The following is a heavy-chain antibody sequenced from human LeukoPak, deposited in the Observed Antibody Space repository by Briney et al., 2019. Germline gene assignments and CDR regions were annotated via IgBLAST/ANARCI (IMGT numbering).Heavy chain of an antibody. J-gene: IGHJ4*02. CDR3: AKRDYSNYDLDY. CDR2: ISGSGGST. CDR1: GFTFSSYA. Sequence: GSLRLSCAASGFTFSSYAMSWVRQAPGKGLEWVSGISGSGGSTYYADSVKGRFTISRDNSKNTLNLQMNSLRAEDTAVYYCAKRDYSNYDLDYWGQGTQVTVSS. D-gene: IGHD4-11*01. V-gene: IGHV3-23*01.